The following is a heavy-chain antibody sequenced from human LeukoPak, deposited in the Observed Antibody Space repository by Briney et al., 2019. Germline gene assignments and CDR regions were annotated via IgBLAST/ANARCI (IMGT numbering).Heavy chain of an antibody. Sequence: PGGSLRLSCAASGFTFSSYEMNWVRQAPGKGLEWVSYISSSSSTIYYADSVKGRFTISRDNAKNSLYLQMNSLRAEDTAVYYCARWETTYSSGWYYWGQGTLVTVSS. CDR3: ARWETTYSSGWYY. CDR1: GFTFSSYE. CDR2: ISSSSSTI. J-gene: IGHJ4*02. V-gene: IGHV3-48*03. D-gene: IGHD6-19*01.